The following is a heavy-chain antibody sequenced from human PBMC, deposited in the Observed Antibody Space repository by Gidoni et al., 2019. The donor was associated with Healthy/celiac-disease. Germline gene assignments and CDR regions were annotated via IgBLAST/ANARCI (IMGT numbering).Heavy chain of an antibody. J-gene: IGHJ4*02. Sequence: QITLKESRPTPVQPTQTLTLTCTFSGFSLSTSGVGVGWIRQPPGKALEWLALIYWDDDKRYSPSLKSRLTITKDTSKNQVVLTMTNMDPVDTATYYCAHQADCSGGSCYSRGFNGSLLTCDYGGQRTLVTVSS. CDR2: IYWDDDK. CDR3: AHQADCSGGSCYSRGFNGSLLTCDY. V-gene: IGHV2-5*02. D-gene: IGHD2-15*01. CDR1: GFSLSTSGVG.